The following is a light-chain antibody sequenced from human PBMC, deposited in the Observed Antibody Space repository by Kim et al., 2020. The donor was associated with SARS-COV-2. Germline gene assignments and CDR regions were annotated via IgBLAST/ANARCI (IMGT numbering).Light chain of an antibody. Sequence: GQAVAISWTSTAQDVGAYTTLSCYQQHPGTAPKLMIYDVSKRPSGVPHRFSVSESGNTASLTISGLQAEDEADYYCCSYVGSFSVLFGGGTQLTVL. CDR3: CSYVGSFSVL. J-gene: IGLJ2*01. CDR1: AQDVGAYTT. V-gene: IGLV2-11*03. CDR2: DVS.